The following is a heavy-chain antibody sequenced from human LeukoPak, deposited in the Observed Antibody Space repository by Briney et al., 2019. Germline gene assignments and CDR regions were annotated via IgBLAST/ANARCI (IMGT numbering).Heavy chain of an antibody. CDR3: ARDGSGSYGAFDY. Sequence: PGGSLRLSCAASGFTFRSYAMNWVRQAPGKGLEWVSYISSSSSTIYYADSVKGRFTISRDNAKNSLYLQMNSLRAEDTAVYYCARDGSGSYGAFDYWGQGTLVTVSS. D-gene: IGHD3-10*01. CDR1: GFTFRSYA. V-gene: IGHV3-48*01. CDR2: ISSSSSTI. J-gene: IGHJ4*02.